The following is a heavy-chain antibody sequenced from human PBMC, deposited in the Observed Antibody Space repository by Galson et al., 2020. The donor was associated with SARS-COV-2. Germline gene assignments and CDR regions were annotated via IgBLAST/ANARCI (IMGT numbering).Heavy chain of an antibody. CDR1: GYTFSSYG. V-gene: IGHV1-18*04. Sequence: ASVKVSCKASGYTFSSYGISWVRQAPGQGLEWMGWISDYNGDTNYAQKLQGRVTMTTDTSTSTAYMELRSLRSDDTAVYYCARDRMAAAGTYYYYGMDVWGQGTTVTVSS. CDR3: ARDRMAAAGTYYYYGMDV. J-gene: IGHJ6*02. CDR2: ISDYNGDT. D-gene: IGHD6-13*01.